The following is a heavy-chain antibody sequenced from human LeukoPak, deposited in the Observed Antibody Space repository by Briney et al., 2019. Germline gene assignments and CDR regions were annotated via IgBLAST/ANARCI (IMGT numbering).Heavy chain of an antibody. CDR1: GYSFTSYW. V-gene: IGHV5-51*01. Sequence: GESLKISCKGSGYSFTSYWIGWVRRMPGKGLEWMGIIYPGDSDTRYSPSFQGQVTISADKSISTAYLQWSSLKASDTAMYNCATTKYYYGSGSYYGFGMDVWGQGTTVTVSS. D-gene: IGHD3-10*01. CDR3: ATTKYYYGSGSYYGFGMDV. J-gene: IGHJ6*02. CDR2: IYPGDSDT.